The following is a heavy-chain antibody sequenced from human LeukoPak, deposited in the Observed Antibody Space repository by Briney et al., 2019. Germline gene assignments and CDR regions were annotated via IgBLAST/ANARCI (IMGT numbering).Heavy chain of an antibody. CDR2: IYHSGST. V-gene: IGHV4-4*02. CDR3: AREPTSSWSDFYTDYYGIDV. D-gene: IGHD3-3*01. CDR1: GGSISSSNW. Sequence: KTSGTLSLTCAVSGGSISSSNWWSWVRQPPGKGLEWIGDIYHSGSTNYNPSLKSRVTISVDTSKNQFSLKLSSVTAADTAVYYCAREPTSSWSDFYTDYYGIDVWGQGTTVTVS. J-gene: IGHJ6*02.